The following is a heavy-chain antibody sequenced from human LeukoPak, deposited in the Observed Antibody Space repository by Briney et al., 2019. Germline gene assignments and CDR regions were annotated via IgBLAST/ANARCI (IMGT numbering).Heavy chain of an antibody. CDR3: ARVPAGVIGMKDAFDI. CDR2: ISGSSSYI. V-gene: IGHV3-21*01. J-gene: IGHJ3*02. D-gene: IGHD3-16*02. CDR1: GFTFSSYS. Sequence: GGSLSLSCAASGFTFSSYSMNSVRQAPGGRLEWGSSISGSSSYIYYADSAKVRLTIYKPHAKNSLYLQMNSLRAEETAVYYCARVPAGVIGMKDAFDIWGQGTMVTVSS.